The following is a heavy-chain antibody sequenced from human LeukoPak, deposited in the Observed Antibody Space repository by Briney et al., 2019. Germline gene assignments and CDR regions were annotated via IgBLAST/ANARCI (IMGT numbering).Heavy chain of an antibody. Sequence: PGGSLRLSWAAAGFTFSSYEMNWVRQAPGKGLGWVSYISSSGSTIYYADSVKGRFTISRDNAKNSLYLQMNSLRAEDTSVYYCARALSRGGYYMDVWGKGTTVIVSS. CDR1: GFTFSSYE. CDR3: ARALSRGGYYMDV. D-gene: IGHD3-16*01. CDR2: ISSSGSTI. J-gene: IGHJ6*03. V-gene: IGHV3-48*03.